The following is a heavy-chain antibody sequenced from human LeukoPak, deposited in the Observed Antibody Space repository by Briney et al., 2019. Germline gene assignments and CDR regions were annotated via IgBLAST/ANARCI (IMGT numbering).Heavy chain of an antibody. V-gene: IGHV1-8*03. D-gene: IGHD3-3*01. CDR1: GYTFTSYD. J-gene: IGHJ4*02. CDR2: MNPNSGNT. CDR3: ASITIFGVAKPDY. Sequence: GASVKVSCKASGYTFTSYDINWVRQATGQGLEWMGWMNPNSGNTGYAQKFQGRVTITRNTSISTAYMELSSLRSEDTAVYYCASITIFGVAKPDYWGQGTLVTVSS.